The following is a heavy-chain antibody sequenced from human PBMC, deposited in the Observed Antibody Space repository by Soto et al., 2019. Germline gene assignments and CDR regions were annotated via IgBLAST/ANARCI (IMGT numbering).Heavy chain of an antibody. CDR1: GFTFSSYA. V-gene: IGHV3-23*01. CDR3: ARYIPGVRYYGMDV. J-gene: IGHJ6*02. CDR2: IGESGTPT. D-gene: IGHD2-2*01. Sequence: EVQLLESGGGLVQPGGSLRLSCAASGFTFSSYAMKWVRQAPGKGLEWVSLIGESGTPTYYADSVKGRFTISRDNSVKTLFLEMDSVRAEDTAVYYCARYIPGVRYYGMDVWGQGTTVTVSS.